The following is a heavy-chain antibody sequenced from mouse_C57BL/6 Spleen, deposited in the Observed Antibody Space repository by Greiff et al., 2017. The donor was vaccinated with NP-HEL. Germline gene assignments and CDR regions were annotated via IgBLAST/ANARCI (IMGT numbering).Heavy chain of an antibody. J-gene: IGHJ2*01. CDR2: IDPSDSYT. CDR1: GYTFTSYW. V-gene: IGHV1-59*01. Sequence: QVQLQQPGAELVRPGTSVKLSCKASGYTFTSYWMHWVKQRPGQGLEWIGVIDPSDSYTNYNQKFKGKATLTVDTSSSPAYMQLSSLTSEDSAVYDCARGGYWGQGTTLTVSS. CDR3: ARGGY. D-gene: IGHD1-1*02.